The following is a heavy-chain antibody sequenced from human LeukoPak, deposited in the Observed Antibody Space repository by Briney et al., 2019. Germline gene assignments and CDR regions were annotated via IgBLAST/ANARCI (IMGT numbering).Heavy chain of an antibody. CDR1: GFXFSSYT. CDR3: AKDGHFDY. V-gene: IGHV3-23*01. D-gene: IGHD3/OR15-3a*01. Sequence: GGSLRLSCAASGFXFSSYTISWVRQTPGKGLEWVSAVSASGGSTYYADSVKGRFTISRDNSKNTLYLQMNSLRAEDTAVYYCAKDGHFDYWGQGTLATVSS. J-gene: IGHJ4*02. CDR2: VSASGGST.